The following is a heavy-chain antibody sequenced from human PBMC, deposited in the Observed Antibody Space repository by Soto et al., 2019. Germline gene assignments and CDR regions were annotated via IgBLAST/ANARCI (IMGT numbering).Heavy chain of an antibody. CDR2: INHSGST. CDR1: GGSFSGYY. D-gene: IGHD3-22*01. J-gene: IGHJ4*02. CDR3: ARDDYYDSSGYYL. Sequence: QVQLQQWGAGLLKPSETLSLTCAVYGGSFSGYYWSWIRQPPGKGLEWIGVINHSGSTNYNPSLKSRVTISVDTSKNQFSLKLSSVTAADTAVYYCARDDYYDSSGYYLWGQGTLVTVSS. V-gene: IGHV4-34*01.